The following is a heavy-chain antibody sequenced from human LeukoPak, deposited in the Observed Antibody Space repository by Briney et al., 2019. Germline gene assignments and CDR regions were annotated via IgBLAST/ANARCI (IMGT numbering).Heavy chain of an antibody. CDR2: ISAYNGNT. CDR1: GYTFTSYG. Sequence: ASVKVSCKASGYTFTSYGISWVRQAPGQGLEWMGWISAYNGNTNYAQKLQGRVTMTTDTSTSTAYMELRSLRSDDTAVYYCAREPSHYYDSSGYYGNWFDPWGQGTLVTVSS. J-gene: IGHJ5*02. D-gene: IGHD3-22*01. CDR3: AREPSHYYDSSGYYGNWFDP. V-gene: IGHV1-18*01.